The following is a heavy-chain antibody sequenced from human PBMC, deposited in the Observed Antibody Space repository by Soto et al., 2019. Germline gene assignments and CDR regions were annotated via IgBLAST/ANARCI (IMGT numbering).Heavy chain of an antibody. J-gene: IGHJ4*02. CDR2: IITLFGTA. Sequence: VQLRQSGAEVKQPGSAVKVSCKASGGTFSSHSINWVLQAPGQGLEWMGGIITLFGTANYAQNFQGRVTITADQSTSTAYMELNSLRSDDTAVYYCAREVGYGDFSAALLDWGQGTLVTVSS. D-gene: IGHD4-17*01. V-gene: IGHV1-69*01. CDR1: GGTFSSHS. CDR3: AREVGYGDFSAALLD.